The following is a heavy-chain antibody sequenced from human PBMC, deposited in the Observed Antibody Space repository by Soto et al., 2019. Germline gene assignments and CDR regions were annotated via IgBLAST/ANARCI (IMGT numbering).Heavy chain of an antibody. CDR1: GFTFSSYA. CDR3: AKRGDSSGYYDAFDI. CDR2: ISGSGGST. D-gene: IGHD3-22*01. Sequence: EVQLLESGGGLVQPGGSLRLSCAASGFTFSSYAMSWVRQAPGKGLEWVSAISGSGGSTYYADSVKGRFTISRDNSKNTMYLQKNSLRAEDTAVYYWAKRGDSSGYYDAFDIWGQGTMVTVSS. V-gene: IGHV3-23*01. J-gene: IGHJ3*02.